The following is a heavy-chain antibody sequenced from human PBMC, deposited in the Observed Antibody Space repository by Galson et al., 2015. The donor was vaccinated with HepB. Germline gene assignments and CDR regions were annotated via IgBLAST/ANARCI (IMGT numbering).Heavy chain of an antibody. D-gene: IGHD6-19*01. Sequence: SLRLSCAASGFTFSSYWMHWVRQAPGKGLVWVSRINSDGSSTSYADSVKGRFTISRDNAKNTLYLQMNSLRAEDTAVYYCARGPTSSGWYFVGKLDQRSDAFDIWGQGTLVTVSS. CDR1: GFTFSSYW. J-gene: IGHJ3*02. CDR3: ARGPTSSGWYFVGKLDQRSDAFDI. CDR2: INSDGSST. V-gene: IGHV3-74*01.